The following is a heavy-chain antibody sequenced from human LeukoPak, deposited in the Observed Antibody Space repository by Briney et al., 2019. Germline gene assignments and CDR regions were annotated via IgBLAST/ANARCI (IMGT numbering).Heavy chain of an antibody. D-gene: IGHD3-10*01. V-gene: IGHV4-59*01. CDR3: ARSITMGYADWFDP. CDR1: GGSISTYY. CDR2: IYYSGST. Sequence: PSETLSLTCTVSGGSISTYYWSWIRQPPGKGLEWIGNIYYSGSTNYNPSLKSRVTISVDTSKNQLSLKLNSVTAADTAVYYCARSITMGYADWFDPWGQGTLVTVSS. J-gene: IGHJ5*02.